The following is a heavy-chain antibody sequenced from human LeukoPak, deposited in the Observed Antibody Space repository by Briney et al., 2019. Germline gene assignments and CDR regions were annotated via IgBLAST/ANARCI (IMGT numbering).Heavy chain of an antibody. D-gene: IGHD3-22*01. J-gene: IGHJ4*02. CDR2: ITSTGEST. CDR3: AKDRPNYFGTNGHYYRRDGDF. V-gene: IGHV3-23*01. Sequence: GGSLRLSCASSEFTFSIYAMSWVRQAPGRGLEWVASITSTGESTWYAGSVKGRFTISRDNSKYTVYLQMNSLRAEDTAIYYCAKDRPNYFGTNGHYYRRDGDFWGQGTLVTVSS. CDR1: EFTFSIYA.